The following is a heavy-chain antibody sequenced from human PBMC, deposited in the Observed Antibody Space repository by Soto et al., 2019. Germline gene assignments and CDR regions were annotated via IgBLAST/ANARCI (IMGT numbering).Heavy chain of an antibody. CDR3: ARDIDFAY. CDR2: TYYRSEWFN. D-gene: IGHD3-10*01. CDR1: GDSVSSNSAG. Sequence: QVQLQQSGPGLVKPSQTLSLTCAISGDSVSSNSAGWNWIRQSPSRGLEWLGRTYYRSEWFNEYAVSVKSRITINPDTARNQISLQLNSVTPEDTAIYYCARDIDFAYWGRGTQVTVSP. V-gene: IGHV6-1*02. J-gene: IGHJ4*01.